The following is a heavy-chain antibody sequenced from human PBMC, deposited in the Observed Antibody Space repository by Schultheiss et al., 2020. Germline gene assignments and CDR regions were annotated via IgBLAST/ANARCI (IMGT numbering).Heavy chain of an antibody. V-gene: IGHV3-15*07. D-gene: IGHD2-2*01. CDR3: TTYPLGYCSSSTCYAHFQH. CDR1: GFTFSSYS. J-gene: IGHJ1*01. CDR2: IKSKTDGGTT. Sequence: GESLKISCAASGFTFSSYSMNWVRQAPGKGLEWVGRIKSKTDGGTTDYAAPVKGRFTISRDDSKNTLYLQMNSLKTEDTAVYYCTTYPLGYCSSSTCYAHFQHWGQGTLVTVYS.